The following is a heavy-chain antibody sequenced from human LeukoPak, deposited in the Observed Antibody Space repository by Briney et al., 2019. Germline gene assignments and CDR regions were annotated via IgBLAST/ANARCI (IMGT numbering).Heavy chain of an antibody. D-gene: IGHD1-26*01. J-gene: IGHJ4*02. Sequence: PSETLSLTCSVSGASISGGTYYWGWIRQPPGKGLEWIGSIYYTGSTYDNPSLKSRVAISVDTSKNQFSLKLSSVTAADTAVYYCARRGGSGRAFDYWGQGTLVTVSS. CDR2: IYYTGST. CDR1: GASISGGTYY. CDR3: ARRGGSGRAFDY. V-gene: IGHV4-39*01.